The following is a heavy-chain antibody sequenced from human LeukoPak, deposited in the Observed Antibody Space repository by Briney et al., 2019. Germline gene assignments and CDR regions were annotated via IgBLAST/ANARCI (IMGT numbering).Heavy chain of an antibody. V-gene: IGHV4-59*11. CDR1: GGSISSHY. CDR3: ARHVDYYDSSGYPTVGWFDP. CDR2: IYYSGTT. Sequence: PSETLSLTCTVSGGSISSHYWSWIRQPPGKGLEWIGYIYYSGTTNYNPSLKSRVTISVDTSKNQFSLKLSSVTAADTAVYYCARHVDYYDSSGYPTVGWFDPWGQGTLVTVSS. J-gene: IGHJ5*02. D-gene: IGHD3-22*01.